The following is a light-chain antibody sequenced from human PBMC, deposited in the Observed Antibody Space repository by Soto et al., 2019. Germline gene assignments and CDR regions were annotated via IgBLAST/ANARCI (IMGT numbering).Light chain of an antibody. CDR3: QEYKTYA. V-gene: IGKV1-5*01. CDR2: DAS. Sequence: DIQLTQSPSTLSAYVGDRVNMTCRASQSISDWLAWYQQKPGKAPEPLISDASTLATGVPSRFSGSGSGTEFTLTISSLQTDDSATYFCQEYKTYAFGPGTKVDIK. J-gene: IGKJ2*01. CDR1: QSISDW.